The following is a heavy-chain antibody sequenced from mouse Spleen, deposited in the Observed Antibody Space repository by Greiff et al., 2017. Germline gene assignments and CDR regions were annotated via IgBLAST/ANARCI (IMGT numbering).Heavy chain of an antibody. J-gene: IGHJ4*01. CDR1: GFTFSDYY. CDR3: ARGGELRCAMDY. Sequence: EVKVVESEGGLVQPGSSMKLSCTASGFTFSDYYMAWVRQVPEKGLEWVANINYDGSSTYYLDSLKSRFIISRDNAKNILYLQMSSLKSEDTATYYCARGGELRCAMDYWGQGTSVTVSS. D-gene: IGHD1-1*01. V-gene: IGHV5-16*01. CDR2: INYDGSST.